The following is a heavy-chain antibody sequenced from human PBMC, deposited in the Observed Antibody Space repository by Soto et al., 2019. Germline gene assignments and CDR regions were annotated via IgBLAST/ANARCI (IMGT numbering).Heavy chain of an antibody. Sequence: SSVKVSCKASGYSFTSYGISWVRPAPGQGLEWMEWISAYNGNTNYAQKRQGRVTMTTDTSTSTAYMELRSLRSDDTAVYYCARDLHYYDSSVPVDGEAPPDYYYYGMDVWGQGTTVTVSS. CDR2: ISAYNGNT. CDR1: GYSFTSYG. CDR3: ARDLHYYDSSVPVDGEAPPDYYYYGMDV. J-gene: IGHJ6*02. V-gene: IGHV1-18*04. D-gene: IGHD3-22*01.